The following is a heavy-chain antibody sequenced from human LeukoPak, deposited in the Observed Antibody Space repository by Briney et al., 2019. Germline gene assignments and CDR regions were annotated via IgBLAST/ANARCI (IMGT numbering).Heavy chain of an antibody. D-gene: IGHD4-23*01. CDR1: GGSISSYY. V-gene: IGHV4-4*09. J-gene: IGHJ6*03. Sequence: TETLSLTCTVPGGSISSYYWTWVRQPPGKGLEWIGYVYTSGAANYNSSLKSRVTISVDTSKNHFSLKLSSVAAADTAVYYCARHSRYGGSPTSYFYHYYVDVWGKGTTVTVSS. CDR2: VYTSGAA. CDR3: ARHSRYGGSPTSYFYHYYVDV.